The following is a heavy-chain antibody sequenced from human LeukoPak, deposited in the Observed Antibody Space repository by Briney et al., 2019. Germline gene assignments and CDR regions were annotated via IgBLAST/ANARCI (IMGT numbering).Heavy chain of an antibody. J-gene: IGHJ5*02. CDR1: GFTFSSYG. CDR2: ISYDGSNK. D-gene: IGHD3-3*01. V-gene: IGHV3-30*18. Sequence: GGSLRLSCAASGFTFSSYGMHWVRQAPGKGLEWVAVISYDGSNKYYADSVKGRFTISRDNSKNTLYLQMNSLRAEDTAVYYCAKDFAVPAPVPFDPWGQGTLVTVSS. CDR3: AKDFAVPAPVPFDP.